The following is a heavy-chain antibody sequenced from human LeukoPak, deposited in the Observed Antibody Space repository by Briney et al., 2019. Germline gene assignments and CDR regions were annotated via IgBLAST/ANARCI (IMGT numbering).Heavy chain of an antibody. CDR1: GGSISSGGYY. Sequence: SETLSLTCTVSGGSISSGGYYWSWIRQHPGKGLEGNGYIYYSGSTYYNPSLKSRVTISVDTSKNQFSLKLSSVTAADTAVYYCARHHMVRGVIITSRFDYWGQGTLVTVSS. J-gene: IGHJ4*02. V-gene: IGHV4-31*03. D-gene: IGHD3-10*01. CDR3: ARHHMVRGVIITSRFDY. CDR2: IYYSGST.